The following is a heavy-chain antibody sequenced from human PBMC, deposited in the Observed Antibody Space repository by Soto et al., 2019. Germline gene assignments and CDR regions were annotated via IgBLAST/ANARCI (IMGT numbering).Heavy chain of an antibody. D-gene: IGHD2-2*01. V-gene: IGHV1-46*01. J-gene: IGHJ6*02. CDR2: INPSGGST. CDR1: GYTFASYY. Sequence: ASVKVSCKASGYTFASYYMHWVRQAPGQGLEWMGIINPSGGSTSYAQKFQGRVTMTRDTSTSTVYMELSSLRSEDTAVYYCARLGYCSSTSCYYYYGMDVWGQGTTVTVSS. CDR3: ARLGYCSSTSCYYYYGMDV.